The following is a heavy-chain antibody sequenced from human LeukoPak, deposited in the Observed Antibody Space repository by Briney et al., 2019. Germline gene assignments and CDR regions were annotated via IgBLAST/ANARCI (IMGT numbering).Heavy chain of an antibody. CDR3: ARSLGASPWFDP. Sequence: PSETLSLTCTVSGGSISSYYWSWIRQPPGKGLEWIGYGHYSGSTNHNPSLKSRVTISVDTSKSQFSLKLSSVTAADTAVYYCARSLGASPWFDPWGQRTLVTVSS. D-gene: IGHD1-26*01. V-gene: IGHV4-59*01. CDR1: GGSISSYY. J-gene: IGHJ5*02. CDR2: GHYSGST.